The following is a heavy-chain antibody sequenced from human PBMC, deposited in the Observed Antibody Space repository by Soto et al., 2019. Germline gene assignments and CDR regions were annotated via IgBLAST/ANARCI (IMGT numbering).Heavy chain of an antibody. CDR2: ISGSGGST. V-gene: IGHV3-23*01. Sequence: GGSLRLSCAASGFTCSSYAMSWVRQAPGKGLEWVSAISGSGGSTYYADSVKGRFTISRDNSKNTLYPQMNSLRAEDTAVYYCAKVLSRYYDSSGYPPAVSYWGQGTLVTVSS. CDR1: GFTCSSYA. J-gene: IGHJ4*02. CDR3: AKVLSRYYDSSGYPPAVSY. D-gene: IGHD3-22*01.